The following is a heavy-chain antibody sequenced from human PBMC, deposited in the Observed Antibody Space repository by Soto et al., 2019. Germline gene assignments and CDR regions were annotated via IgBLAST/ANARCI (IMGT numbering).Heavy chain of an antibody. V-gene: IGHV5-10-1*01. J-gene: IGHJ6*02. CDR1: GYSFTSYW. CDR2: IDPSDSYT. CDR3: ARHVNWNWDDYYYYGMDV. D-gene: IGHD1-1*01. Sequence: PGESLKISCTGSGYSFTSYWISWVRQMPGKGLEWMGRIDPSDSYTNYSPSFQGHVTISADKSISTAYLQWSSLKASDTAMYYCARHVNWNWDDYYYYGMDVWGQGTTVTVSS.